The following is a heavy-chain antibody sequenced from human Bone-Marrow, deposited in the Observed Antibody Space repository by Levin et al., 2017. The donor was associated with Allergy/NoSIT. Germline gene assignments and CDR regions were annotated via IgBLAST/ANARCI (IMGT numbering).Heavy chain of an antibody. CDR3: ASGPGYYYFDY. V-gene: IGHV3-30*03. CDR1: GFAFSNYG. Sequence: GGSLRLSCAASGFAFSNYGMHWVRQAPGKGLEWMAFISYNGNNKYYTDSVKGRFSISRDNSKNTLYLQMNSLRAEDTAVFYCASGPGYYYFDYWGQGTLVTVSS. D-gene: IGHD3-9*01. J-gene: IGHJ4*02. CDR2: ISYNGNNK.